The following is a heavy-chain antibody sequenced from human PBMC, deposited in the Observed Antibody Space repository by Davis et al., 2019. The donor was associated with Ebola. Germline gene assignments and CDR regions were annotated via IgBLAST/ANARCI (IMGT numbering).Heavy chain of an antibody. Sequence: PGGSLRLSCAASGFTFSSYGMHWVRQAPGKGLEWVAVISYDGSNKYYADSVKGRFTISRDNSKNTLYLQMNSLRDDDTAVYYCANCDSSGYWAGNYWGQGTLVTVSS. CDR3: ANCDSSGYWAGNY. J-gene: IGHJ4*02. CDR2: ISYDGSNK. V-gene: IGHV3-30*18. D-gene: IGHD3-22*01. CDR1: GFTFSSYG.